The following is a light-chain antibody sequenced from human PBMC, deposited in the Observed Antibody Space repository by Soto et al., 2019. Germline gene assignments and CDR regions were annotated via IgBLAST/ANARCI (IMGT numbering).Light chain of an antibody. CDR1: QSISSW. CDR3: QQYNNYWT. J-gene: IGKJ1*01. Sequence: DIPMTQSPSTLSASVGDRVTITCRASQSISSWLAWYQQKPGKAPKLLIYDASSLESGVPSRFGGSGSATEFTLTISSLQPDDFATYYCQQYNNYWTFGQGTKVDIK. CDR2: DAS. V-gene: IGKV1-5*01.